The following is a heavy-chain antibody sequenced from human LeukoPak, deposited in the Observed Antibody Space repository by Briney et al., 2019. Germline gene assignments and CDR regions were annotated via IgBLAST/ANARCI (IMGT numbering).Heavy chain of an antibody. J-gene: IGHJ4*02. V-gene: IGHV1-2*02. CDR3: ARAAGAWFGEGGLDY. D-gene: IGHD3-10*01. Sequence: ASVKVSCKASGYTFTGYYMHWVRQAPGQGLEWMGWINPNRGGTNYAQKFQGRVTMTRDTSISTAYMELSRLRSDDTAVYYCARAAGAWFGEGGLDYWGQGTLVTVSS. CDR2: INPNRGGT. CDR1: GYTFTGYY.